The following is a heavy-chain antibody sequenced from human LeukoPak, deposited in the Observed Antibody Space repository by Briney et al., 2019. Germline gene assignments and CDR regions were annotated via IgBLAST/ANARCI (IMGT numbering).Heavy chain of an antibody. CDR2: INQDGSGV. CDR1: GFSFTTHA. CDR3: VRWDHSNNWHYEY. D-gene: IGHD6-13*01. Sequence: GGSLRLSCVASGFSFTTHAMGWVRQAPGKGLEWMANINQDGSGVYFVDSVKGRFTISRDDAKNALYLEMTSLRADDTGVYYCVRWDHSNNWHYEYWGQGTLVTVSS. J-gene: IGHJ4*02. V-gene: IGHV3-7*01.